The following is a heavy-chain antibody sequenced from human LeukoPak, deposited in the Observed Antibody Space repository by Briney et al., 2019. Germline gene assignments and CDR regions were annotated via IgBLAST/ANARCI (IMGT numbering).Heavy chain of an antibody. CDR3: ARGGRDIVATMRF. CDR1: GFTFADYG. D-gene: IGHD5-12*01. CDR2: INFNGGDT. V-gene: IGHV3-20*04. J-gene: IGHJ4*02. Sequence: PGGSRRLSCAASGFTFADYGMAWVRQRPGKGLEWVAGINFNGGDTGYADSVRGRFIISGDNARNSLYLQMNSLRADDTALYYCARGGRDIVATMRFWGQGTLVTVSS.